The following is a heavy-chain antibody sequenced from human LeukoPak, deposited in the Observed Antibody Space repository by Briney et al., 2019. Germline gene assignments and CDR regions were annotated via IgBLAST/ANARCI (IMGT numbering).Heavy chain of an antibody. D-gene: IGHD5-18*01. CDR1: GFTFSDYY. CDR2: IGSSGNII. J-gene: IGHJ4*02. CDR3: ARATAADTDMIYFDY. Sequence: GGSLRLSCAASGFTFSDYYMSWIRQAPGKGLEWVSYIGSSGNIIYSADSVKGRFTISRDNAKNSLYLQINSLRAEDTAVYYCARATAADTDMIYFDYWGQGTLVTVSS. V-gene: IGHV3-11*01.